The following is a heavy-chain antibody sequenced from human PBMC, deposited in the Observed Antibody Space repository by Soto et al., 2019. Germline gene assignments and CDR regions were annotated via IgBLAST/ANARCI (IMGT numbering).Heavy chain of an antibody. V-gene: IGHV3-48*01. CDR3: ARDQLYYNDISGRPLNAFDV. Sequence: GGSLRLSCAASGFTFRNYGMNWVRQARGKGLEWVSYIGIGSSTKYYADSVKGRFTISRDNAKNSLYLQMNSLRAEDTAVYYCARDQLYYNDISGRPLNAFDVRGQGTMVTVSS. CDR2: IGIGSSTK. J-gene: IGHJ3*01. D-gene: IGHD3-22*01. CDR1: GFTFRNYG.